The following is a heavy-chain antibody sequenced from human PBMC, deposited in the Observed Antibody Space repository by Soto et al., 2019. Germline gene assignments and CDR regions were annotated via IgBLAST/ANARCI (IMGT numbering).Heavy chain of an antibody. V-gene: IGHV3-21*01. D-gene: IGHD2-15*01. CDR2: ISSSSSYI. Sequence: GGSLRLSCAASGFTFSSYSMNWVRQAPGKGLEWVSSISSSSSYIYYADSVKGRFTISRDNAKNSLYLQMNSLRAEDTAVYYCARVLDCSGGSCYYYYYYGMDVWGQGPTVTVSS. CDR3: ARVLDCSGGSCYYYYYYGMDV. CDR1: GFTFSSYS. J-gene: IGHJ6*02.